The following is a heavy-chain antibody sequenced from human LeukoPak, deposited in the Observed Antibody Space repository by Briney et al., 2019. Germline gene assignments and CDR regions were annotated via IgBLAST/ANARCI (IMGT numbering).Heavy chain of an antibody. V-gene: IGHV5-51*01. D-gene: IGHD6-13*01. CDR2: IYSGDSDT. J-gene: IGHJ6*02. CDR3: ARHDRGSSSWETYYYGMDV. Sequence: GESLKISGKTSGYNFNIYYIAWVRQMLGKGLEGMGIIYSGDSDTTYGPSFQGQVTISADKSISTAYLKWSSMKASDTAMYYCARHDRGSSSWETYYYGMDVWGQGTTVTVSS. CDR1: GYNFNIYY.